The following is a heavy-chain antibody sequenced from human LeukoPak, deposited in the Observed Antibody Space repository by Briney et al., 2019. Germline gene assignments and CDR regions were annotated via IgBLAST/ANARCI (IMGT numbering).Heavy chain of an antibody. CDR3: ASYTGGYGPYFDY. D-gene: IGHD2-8*02. CDR1: GFTFGDYA. CDR2: IRSKAYGGTT. J-gene: IGHJ4*02. V-gene: IGHV3-49*04. Sequence: GGSLRLSCTASGFTFGDYAMSWVRQAPGKGLEWVGFIRSKAYGGTTEYAASVKGRFTISRDDSKSIAYLQMNSLKTEDTAVYYCASYTGGYGPYFDYWGQGTLVTVSS.